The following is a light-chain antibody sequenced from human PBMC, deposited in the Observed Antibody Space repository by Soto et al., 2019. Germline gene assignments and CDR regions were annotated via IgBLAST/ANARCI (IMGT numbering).Light chain of an antibody. CDR2: DVS. Sequence: SALTQPSSVSGSPGQSITISCSGTSSDVGGYNYVSWYQQHPGKAPKLMIYDVSNWPSGVSNRFSGSKSGNTASLTISGPQAEDEADYYCSSYTSSSTYVFGTGTKVTVL. J-gene: IGLJ1*01. CDR3: SSYTSSSTYV. V-gene: IGLV2-14*01. CDR1: SSDVGGYNY.